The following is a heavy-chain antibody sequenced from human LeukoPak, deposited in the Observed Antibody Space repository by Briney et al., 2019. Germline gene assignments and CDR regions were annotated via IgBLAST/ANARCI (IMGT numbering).Heavy chain of an antibody. Sequence: GGSLRLSCAASGFTFSTYWMSWVRQAPGKGLEWVANIKQDGSEKYYVDSVKGRFTISRDYAKNSLYLQMNSLRVEDTAVYYCAKVAKYYYGPETYYFFEQWGQGTPVTASS. CDR2: IKQDGSEK. CDR3: AKVAKYYYGPETYYFFEQ. J-gene: IGHJ4*02. D-gene: IGHD3-10*01. CDR1: GFTFSTYW. V-gene: IGHV3-7*01.